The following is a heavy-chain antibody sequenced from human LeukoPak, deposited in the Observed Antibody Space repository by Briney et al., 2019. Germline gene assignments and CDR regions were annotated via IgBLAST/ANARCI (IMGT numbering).Heavy chain of an antibody. D-gene: IGHD7-27*01. CDR3: ARDPGGNWGY. CDR2: IYSGGST. V-gene: IGHV3-66*01. J-gene: IGHJ4*02. Sequence: PGGFLRLSRAASGFTVSSNYMSWGRQAPGKGLEWVSVIYSGGSTYYADSVKGRFTISRDNSKNTLYLQMNSLRAEDTAVYYCARDPGGNWGYWGQGTLVTVSS. CDR1: GFTVSSNY.